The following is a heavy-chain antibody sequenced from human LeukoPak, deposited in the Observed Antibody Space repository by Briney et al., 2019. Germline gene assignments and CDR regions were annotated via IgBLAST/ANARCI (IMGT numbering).Heavy chain of an antibody. CDR2: IYYSGST. Sequence: PSETLSLTCTVSGGSISSYYWSWIRQPPGKGLEWIGYIYYSGSTNYNPSLKSRVTISVDTSKNQFSLKLSSVTPEDTAVYYCAKNTSGWFFDFWGLGTLVTVSP. V-gene: IGHV4-59*12. D-gene: IGHD6-13*01. J-gene: IGHJ4*02. CDR3: AKNTSGWFFDF. CDR1: GGSISSYY.